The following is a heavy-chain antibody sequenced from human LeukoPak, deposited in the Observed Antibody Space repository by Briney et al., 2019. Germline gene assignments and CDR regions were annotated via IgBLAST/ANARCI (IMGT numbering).Heavy chain of an antibody. D-gene: IGHD3-10*01. Sequence: TSSETLSLTCTVSGYAITSGGFSWNWIRQPPGKGLEWIGCIYDRGPAYYNPSLKSRFTISVDRPKNQFFLNVTSLTAADTAVYYCARSRQASGLFNSWGQGTLVVVSS. CDR1: GYAITSGGFS. J-gene: IGHJ5*01. V-gene: IGHV4-30-2*01. CDR3: ARSRQASGLFNS. CDR2: IYDRGPA.